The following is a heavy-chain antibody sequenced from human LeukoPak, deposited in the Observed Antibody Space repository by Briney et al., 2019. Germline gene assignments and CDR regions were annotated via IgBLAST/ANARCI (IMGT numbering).Heavy chain of an antibody. CDR1: GFTFSSYS. Sequence: PGGSLRLSCAASGFTFSSYSMNWVRQAPGKGLEWVSSISSSSSYMYYADSVKGRFTISRDNAKNSLYLQMNSLRAEDTAVYYCARDWAIAAAGRGMDVWGQGTTVTDSS. J-gene: IGHJ6*02. CDR2: ISSSSSYM. D-gene: IGHD6-13*01. V-gene: IGHV3-21*01. CDR3: ARDWAIAAAGRGMDV.